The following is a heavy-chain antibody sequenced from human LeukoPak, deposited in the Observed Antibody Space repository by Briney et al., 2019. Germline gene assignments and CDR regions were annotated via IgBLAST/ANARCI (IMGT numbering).Heavy chain of an antibody. CDR1: GYSISSGYY. CDR2: IYHSGST. V-gene: IGHV4-38-2*02. Sequence: SETLSLTCTVSGYSISSGYYWGWIRQPPGKGLEWIGSIYHSGSTYYNPSLKSRVTISVDTSKNQFSLKVSSVTAADTAVYYCARGRNWFDPWGQGTLVTVSS. J-gene: IGHJ5*02. CDR3: ARGRNWFDP.